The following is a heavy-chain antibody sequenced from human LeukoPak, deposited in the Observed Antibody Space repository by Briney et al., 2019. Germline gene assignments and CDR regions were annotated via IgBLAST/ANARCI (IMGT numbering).Heavy chain of an antibody. CDR3: ARGMGDCSSTSCPHKKYYYYYYMDA. J-gene: IGHJ6*03. CDR1: GGSISSSSYY. D-gene: IGHD2-2*01. V-gene: IGHV4-39*07. Sequence: SETLSLTCTVSGGSISSSSYYWGWIRQPPGKGLEWIGSIYYSGSTYYNPSLKSRVTISVDTSKNQFSLKLSSVTAADTAVYYCARGMGDCSSTSCPHKKYYYYYYMDAWGKGTTVTVSS. CDR2: IYYSGST.